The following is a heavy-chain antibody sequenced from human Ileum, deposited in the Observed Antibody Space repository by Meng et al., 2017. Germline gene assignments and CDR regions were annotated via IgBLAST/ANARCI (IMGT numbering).Heavy chain of an antibody. CDR2: IYWSDEK. D-gene: IGHD1-1*01. J-gene: IGHJ5*02. CDR1: GFSLSTSGVG. CDR3: AHRRGMSTTGGLFDP. V-gene: IGHV2-5*01. Sequence: QIPLKESGPTLVKPPQTLTLTCTFSGFSLSTSGVGVGWIRQPPGKALEWLAVIYWSDEKRYSPTLKSRLTITKDTSKNQVVLTVTNMDTVDTATYYCAHRRGMSTTGGLFDPWGQGTLVTVSS.